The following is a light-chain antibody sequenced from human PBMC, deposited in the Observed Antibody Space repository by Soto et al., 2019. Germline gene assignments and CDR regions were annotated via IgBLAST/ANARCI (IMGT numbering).Light chain of an antibody. V-gene: IGKV2-28*01. J-gene: IGKJ5*01. CDR2: LGS. Sequence: DIVMTQSPLSLPVTPGEPASISCRSSQSLLHINGYIYLDWYLQKPGQSPQLLIYLGSNRASGVPDRFSGSGSGTDFTLRISRVEAEDVGVYYCIQALQTPSTFGQGTRLEIK. CDR1: QSLLHINGYIY. CDR3: IQALQTPST.